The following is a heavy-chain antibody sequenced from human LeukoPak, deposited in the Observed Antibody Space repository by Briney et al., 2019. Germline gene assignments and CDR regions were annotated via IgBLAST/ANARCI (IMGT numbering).Heavy chain of an antibody. CDR2: IGPSGGNT. CDR3: AKDSKMSYYGSGSHYDY. J-gene: IGHJ4*02. CDR1: GITFSNYF. V-gene: IGHV3-23*01. Sequence: GGSLRLSCAASGITFSNYFMSWVRQAPGKGLEWVSAIGPSGGNTYYADSVRGRFTISRDNSKNTLYLQMTSLRAEETAVYYCAKDSKMSYYGSGSHYDYWGQGTLVTVSS. D-gene: IGHD3-10*01.